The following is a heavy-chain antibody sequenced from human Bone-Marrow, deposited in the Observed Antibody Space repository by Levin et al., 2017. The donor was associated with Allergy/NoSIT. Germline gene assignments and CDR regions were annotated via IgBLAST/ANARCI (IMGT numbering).Heavy chain of an antibody. CDR1: GFTFSSNA. V-gene: IGHV3-23*01. Sequence: SGGSLRLSCAASGFTFSSNAMTWVRQAPGKGLEWVSAISGSGGSTYYADSVKGRFTISRDNSKNTLYLQMNSLGAEDTAVYYCAKMMLIEVAGTTPTYWGQGTLVTVSS. CDR2: ISGSGGST. CDR3: AKMMLIEVAGTTPTY. J-gene: IGHJ4*02. D-gene: IGHD6-19*01.